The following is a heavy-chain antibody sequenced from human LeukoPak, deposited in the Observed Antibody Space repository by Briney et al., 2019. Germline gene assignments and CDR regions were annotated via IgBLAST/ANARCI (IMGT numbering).Heavy chain of an antibody. J-gene: IGHJ4*02. CDR3: ARAAPAYYFDSSGYYFAY. CDR2: IHSDGSST. D-gene: IGHD3-22*01. Sequence: PGGSLRLSCSASGFIFSSYWMHWVRQAPGKGLMWVSRIHSDGSSTSYADSVKGRFTISRDNAKNTLYLQMNSLRAEDTAVYYCARAAPAYYFDSSGYYFAYWGQGTLVTVSS. CDR1: GFIFSSYW. V-gene: IGHV3-74*01.